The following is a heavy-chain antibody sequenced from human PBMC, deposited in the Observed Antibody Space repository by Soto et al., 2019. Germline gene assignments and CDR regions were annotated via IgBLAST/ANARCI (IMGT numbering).Heavy chain of an antibody. V-gene: IGHV3-48*03. J-gene: IGHJ6*02. CDR2: ISSSGSTI. CDR1: GFTFSSYE. D-gene: IGHD6-6*01. CDR3: AREGSSSSTLHYYYGMDV. Sequence: GGSLRLSCAASGFTFSSYEMNWVRQAPGKGLEWVSYISSSGSTIYYADSAKGRFTISRDNAKNSLYLQMNSLRAEDTAVYYCAREGSSSSTLHYYYGMDVWGQGTTVTVSS.